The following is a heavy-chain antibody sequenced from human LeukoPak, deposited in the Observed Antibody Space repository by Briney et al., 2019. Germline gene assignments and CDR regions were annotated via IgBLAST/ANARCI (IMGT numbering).Heavy chain of an antibody. J-gene: IGHJ3*02. CDR1: GFTFSSYS. D-gene: IGHD3-16*02. V-gene: IGHV3-48*01. CDR3: ARVGGVIVNDAFDI. CDR2: ISSSSTI. Sequence: GGSLRLSCAASGFTFSSYSMNWVRQAPGKGLEWVSYISSSSTIYYADSVKGRFTISRDNAKNSLYLQMNSLRAEDTAVYYCARVGGVIVNDAFDIWGQGTMVTVSS.